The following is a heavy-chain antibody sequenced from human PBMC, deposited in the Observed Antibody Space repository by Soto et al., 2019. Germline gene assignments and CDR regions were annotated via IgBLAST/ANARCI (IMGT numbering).Heavy chain of an antibody. CDR2: IYYSGST. V-gene: IGHV4-39*01. CDR3: ARHTPAISISDH. J-gene: IGHJ4*02. Sequence: SETLSLTCTVSGGSISCGGYYWSWIRQHPGKGLEWIGYIYYSGSTYYNPSLKSRVTISVDTSKNQFSLKLSSVTAADTAVYYCARHTPAISISDHWGQGTLVTVSS. D-gene: IGHD2-15*01. CDR1: GGSISCGGYY.